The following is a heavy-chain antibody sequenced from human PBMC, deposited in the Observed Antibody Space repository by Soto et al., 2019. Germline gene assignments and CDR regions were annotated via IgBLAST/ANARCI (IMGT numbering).Heavy chain of an antibody. CDR3: GRWGPEKVLDY. D-gene: IGHD3-16*01. CDR2: IWYDGSNK. Sequence: QVQLVESGGGVVQPGRSLRVSCAASGFTFSSHGMHWVRQAPGKGLEWVAVIWYDGSNKYYGESVKGRFIISRDNSKKPVVLQRNSRRAEDPAIYVCGRWGPEKVLDYWGQGTRVTV. J-gene: IGHJ4*02. CDR1: GFTFSSHG. V-gene: IGHV3-33*01.